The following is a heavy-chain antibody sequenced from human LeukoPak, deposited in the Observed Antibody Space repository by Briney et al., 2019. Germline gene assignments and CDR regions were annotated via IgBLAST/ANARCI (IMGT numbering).Heavy chain of an antibody. CDR3: ARHYYDSSGYYPDY. CDR2: IYYSGST. CDR1: GGSISNSIYY. J-gene: IGHJ4*02. D-gene: IGHD3-22*01. Sequence: SETLSLTRTVSGGSISNSIYYWGWIRQPPGKGLEWIGSIYYSGSTYYNPSLKSRVTISVDTSKNQFSLKLSSVTAADTAVYYCARHYYDSSGYYPDYWGQGTLVTVSS. V-gene: IGHV4-39*01.